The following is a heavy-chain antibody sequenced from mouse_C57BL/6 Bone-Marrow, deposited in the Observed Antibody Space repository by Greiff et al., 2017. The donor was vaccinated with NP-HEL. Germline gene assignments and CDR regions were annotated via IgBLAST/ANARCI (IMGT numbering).Heavy chain of an antibody. D-gene: IGHD1-1*01. CDR2: IDPANGNT. V-gene: IGHV14-3*01. J-gene: IGHJ2*01. CDR1: GFNIKNTY. Sequence: EVQLQQSVAELVRPGASVKLSCTASGFNIKNTYMHWVKQRPEQGLEWIGRIDPANGNTKYAPKFQGKATITVDTSSSTAYMQLSSLTSEDSAVYYCARNTVTTVVADYWGQGTTLTVSS. CDR3: ARNTVTTVVADY.